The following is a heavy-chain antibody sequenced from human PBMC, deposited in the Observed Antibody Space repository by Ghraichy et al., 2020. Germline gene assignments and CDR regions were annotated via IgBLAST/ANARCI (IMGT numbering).Heavy chain of an antibody. CDR2: MNPNSGNT. CDR1: GYTFTSYD. J-gene: IGHJ6*02. CDR3: ARGGGYESLLSSSVYYGMDV. Sequence: ASVKVSCKAPGYTFTSYDINWVRQATGQGLEWMGWMNPNSGNTGYAKKFQGRVTMTRNTSISTAYMELRSLRSEDTAVYYCARGGGYESLLSSSVYYGMDVWGQGTTVTVSS. V-gene: IGHV1-8*01. D-gene: IGHD5-12*01.